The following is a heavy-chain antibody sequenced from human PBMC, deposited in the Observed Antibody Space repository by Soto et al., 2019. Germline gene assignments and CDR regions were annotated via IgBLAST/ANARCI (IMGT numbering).Heavy chain of an antibody. J-gene: IGHJ3*02. V-gene: IGHV3-33*01. Sequence: GESLKISCEGSGYNFPYFWITWVRQAPGKGLEWVALIWFDGSDKYYTDSVKGRFTISRDNSKSTLYLQMNSLRAEDTAVYYCARLYCSSTSCYSVGAFDIRGQGTMVTVSS. CDR3: ARLYCSSTSCYSVGAFDI. CDR1: GYNFPYFW. CDR2: IWFDGSDK. D-gene: IGHD2-2*01.